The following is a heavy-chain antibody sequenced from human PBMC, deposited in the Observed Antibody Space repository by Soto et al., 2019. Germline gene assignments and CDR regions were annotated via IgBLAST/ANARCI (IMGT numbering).Heavy chain of an antibody. CDR2: TYYRSKWYN. CDR3: ASSRYCTNGVCYSDYYYYYGMDV. J-gene: IGHJ6*02. CDR1: GASVSSNIAA. D-gene: IGHD2-8*01. Sequence: SQPLSRTCAISGASVSSNIAACNCIRQSPSRGLEWLGRTYYRSKWYNDYAVSVKSRITINPDTSKNQFSLQLNSVTPEDTAVYYCASSRYCTNGVCYSDYYYYYGMDVWGQGTTVTVSS. V-gene: IGHV6-1*01.